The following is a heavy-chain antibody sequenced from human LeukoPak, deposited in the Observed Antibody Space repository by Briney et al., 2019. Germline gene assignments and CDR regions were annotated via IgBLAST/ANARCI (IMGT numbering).Heavy chain of an antibody. J-gene: IGHJ4*02. V-gene: IGHV5-51*01. CDR1: GYSFDTYW. D-gene: IGHD3-22*01. CDR3: VRHQGGYYYYFDY. CDR2: IYPDDSET. Sequence: GESLKISCKASGYSFDTYWIGWVRQMPGKGLEWMGIIYPDDSETRYSPSFRGQVTISVDESITTAYLQWSSLKASDTAMYYCVRHQGGYYYYFDYWGQGTLVTVSS.